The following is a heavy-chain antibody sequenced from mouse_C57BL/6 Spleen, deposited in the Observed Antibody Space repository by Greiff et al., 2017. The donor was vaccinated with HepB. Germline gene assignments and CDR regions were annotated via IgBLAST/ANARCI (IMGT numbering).Heavy chain of an antibody. CDR1: GYSITSGYG. D-gene: IGHD1-2*01. CDR3: ARTARIKY. V-gene: IGHV3-2*02. Sequence: EVQGVESGPGLVKPSQSLSLTCTVTGYSITSGYGWNWIRQFPGNKLEWMGYISYSGSTNYNPSLKSRISITRDPSKNQFFLQLNSVTTEDTATYDCARTARIKYWGQGTTLTVSS. J-gene: IGHJ2*01. CDR2: ISYSGST.